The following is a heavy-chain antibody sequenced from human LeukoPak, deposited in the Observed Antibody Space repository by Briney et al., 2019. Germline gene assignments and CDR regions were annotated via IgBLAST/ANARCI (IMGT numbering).Heavy chain of an antibody. V-gene: IGHV3-30*02. J-gene: IGHJ4*02. CDR3: AKEARRSVVPAAIGDY. CDR1: GFTFSSYG. CDR2: IRYDGSNK. D-gene: IGHD2-2*01. Sequence: GGSLRLSCAASGFTFSSYGMHWVRQAPGKGLERVAFIRYDGSNKYCADSVKGRFTISRDNSKNTLYLQMNSLRAEDTAVYYCAKEARRSVVPAAIGDYWGQGTLVTVSS.